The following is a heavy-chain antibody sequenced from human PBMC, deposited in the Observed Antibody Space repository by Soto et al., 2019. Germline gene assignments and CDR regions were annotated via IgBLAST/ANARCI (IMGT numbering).Heavy chain of an antibody. CDR1: GGSISSGGYY. D-gene: IGHD2-15*01. CDR3: ARYCSGGTCYSSHFDY. J-gene: IGHJ4*02. Sequence: QVQLQESGPGLVKPSQTLSLTCTVSGGSISSGGYYWSWIRQHPGKGLEWIGYIFYSGSTYYNPFLKRRVTISVDTSKNQFSLKLSSVTAADTAVYYCARYCSGGTCYSSHFDYWGQGTLVTVSS. V-gene: IGHV4-31*03. CDR2: IFYSGST.